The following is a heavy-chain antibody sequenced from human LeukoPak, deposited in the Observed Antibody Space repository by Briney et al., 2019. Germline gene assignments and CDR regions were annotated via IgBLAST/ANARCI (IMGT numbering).Heavy chain of an antibody. D-gene: IGHD4-17*01. CDR2: IIPIFGTA. CDR3: ARYGPPYYYYMDV. J-gene: IGHJ6*03. V-gene: IGHV1-69*13. CDR1: GGTFSSYA. Sequence: SVKVSCKASGGTFSSYAISWVRQAPGQGLEWRGGIIPIFGTANCAQKFQGRVTITADESTSTAYMELSSLRSEDTAVYYCARYGPPYYYYMDVWGKGTTVIVSS.